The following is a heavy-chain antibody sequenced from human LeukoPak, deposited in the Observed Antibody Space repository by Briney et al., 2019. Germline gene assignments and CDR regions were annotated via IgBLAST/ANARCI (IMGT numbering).Heavy chain of an antibody. CDR3: ARDLSGYCTNGVCFPEN. CDR2: IWYDGSKK. D-gene: IGHD2-8*01. Sequence: PGGSLRLSCAASGFTFSSYGMYWLRQAPGIGLEWVAVIWYDGSKKYYADSVRGRFTISRDNSKNTLYLQMNSLRAEDTAVYYCARDLSGYCTNGVCFPENLGQGTLVTVSS. V-gene: IGHV3-33*07. CDR1: GFTFSSYG. J-gene: IGHJ4*02.